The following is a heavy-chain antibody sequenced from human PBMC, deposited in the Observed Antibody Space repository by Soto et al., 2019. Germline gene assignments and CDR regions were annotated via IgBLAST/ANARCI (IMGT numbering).Heavy chain of an antibody. Sequence: QSLTCTVSGGSISSYYWSWIRQPAGKGLEWIGRIYTSGSTNYNPSLKSRVTMSVDTSKNQFSLKLSSVTAADTAVYYCARVRIAARTGAYGMDVWGQGTTVTVSS. J-gene: IGHJ6*02. CDR1: GGSISSYY. CDR3: ARVRIAARTGAYGMDV. D-gene: IGHD6-6*01. V-gene: IGHV4-4*07. CDR2: IYTSGST.